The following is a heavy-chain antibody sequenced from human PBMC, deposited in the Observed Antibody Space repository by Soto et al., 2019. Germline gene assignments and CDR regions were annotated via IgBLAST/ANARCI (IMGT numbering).Heavy chain of an antibody. CDR3: ASSGAREGDWFDP. CDR2: IHYSGIT. CDR1: GGSIRRRGYY. V-gene: IGHV4-31*03. J-gene: IGHJ5*02. D-gene: IGHD3-16*01. Sequence: QVQLQESGPGVVKPSQTLSLTCTVSGGSIRRRGYYWSWIRHHPGEGLQWIGFIHYSGITDYNPFLKSRAAISADTSKNQFSLKLSSVTAADTAVYYCASSGAREGDWFDPWGQGTLVTVSS.